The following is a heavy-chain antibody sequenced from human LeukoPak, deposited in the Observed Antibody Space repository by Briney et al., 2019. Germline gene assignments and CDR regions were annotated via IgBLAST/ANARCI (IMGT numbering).Heavy chain of an antibody. CDR3: ARGSDRSKAGDH. J-gene: IGHJ4*02. V-gene: IGHV4-34*01. CDR1: GGSCYDYY. CDR2: IHPSGIF. Sequence: SETLSLTCAVYGGSCYDYYCSWIRQPPGKGLEWIGEIHPSGIFYYNSSLMSRVTISIDTSKSQFSLRLTSVTAADTAFYYCARGSDRSKAGDHWGQGSLVTVSS. D-gene: IGHD6-25*01.